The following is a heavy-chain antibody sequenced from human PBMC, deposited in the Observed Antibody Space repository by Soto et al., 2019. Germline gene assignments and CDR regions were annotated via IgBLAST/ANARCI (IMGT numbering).Heavy chain of an antibody. CDR2: MNPNSGNT. Sequence: ASVKVSCKASGYTFTSYDINWVRQATGQGLEWMGWMNPNSGNTGYAQKFQGRVTMTRNTSISTAYMELSSLRSEDTAVYYCARVRRGYCSGGSCYRNVYFDYWGQGTLVTVSS. V-gene: IGHV1-8*01. CDR1: GYTFTSYD. D-gene: IGHD2-15*01. J-gene: IGHJ4*02. CDR3: ARVRRGYCSGGSCYRNVYFDY.